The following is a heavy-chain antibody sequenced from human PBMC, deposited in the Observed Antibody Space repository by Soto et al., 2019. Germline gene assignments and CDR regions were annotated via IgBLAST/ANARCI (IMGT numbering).Heavy chain of an antibody. CDR1: RNNFTNYW. V-gene: IGHV5-10-1*01. J-gene: IGHJ5*02. D-gene: IGHD3-16*01. CDR3: APQMRNDNWCDP. CDR2: IDPSYSYT. Sequence: GEALKISCKGSRNNFTNYWITWVRQMPGKGLEWMGRIDPSYSYTKYSPSFQGHVTISADKSITTASLQWTSLKASDTALYYCAPQMRNDNWCDPWGQGTLVTVSS.